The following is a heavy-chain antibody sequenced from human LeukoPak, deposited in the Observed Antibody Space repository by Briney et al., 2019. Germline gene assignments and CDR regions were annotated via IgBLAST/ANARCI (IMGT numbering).Heavy chain of an antibody. Sequence: GGSLRISCAASTCTFSNYWMHWVRQAPWNGLFSVSRINIDGRSISYADSVKGRFTISRDNAKNTLYLQMNSLRAEDTAVYYCARVPATGTAFDDWGQGTLVTVSS. CDR1: TCTFSNYW. J-gene: IGHJ4*02. V-gene: IGHV3-74*01. CDR3: ARVPATGTAFDD. D-gene: IGHD6-13*01. CDR2: INIDGRSI.